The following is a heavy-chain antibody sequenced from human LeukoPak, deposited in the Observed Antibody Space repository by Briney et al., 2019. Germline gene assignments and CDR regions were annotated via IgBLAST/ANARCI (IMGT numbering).Heavy chain of an antibody. J-gene: IGHJ5*02. D-gene: IGHD3-10*01. V-gene: IGHV1-69*06. CDR1: GGTFSSYA. CDR2: IIPIFGTA. CDR3: ARVVGTMVRGVGNWFDP. Sequence: GASVKVSCKASGGTFSSYAISWVRQAPGQGLEWMGGIIPIFGTANYAQKFQGRVTITADKSTSTAYMELSSETAADTAVYYCARVVGTMVRGVGNWFDPWGQGTLVTVSS.